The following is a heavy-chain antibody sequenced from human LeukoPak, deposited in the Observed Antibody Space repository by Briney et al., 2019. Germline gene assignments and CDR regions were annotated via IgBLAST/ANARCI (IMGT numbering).Heavy chain of an antibody. Sequence: GGSLRRSCAASGFTFSSYAMSWVRQAPGKGLEWVSGISGSGGSTYHADSVKGRITISRDNSKNTLYLQMNSLRAEDTAVYYCAKGKGDTGGSFDYWGQGTLVTVSS. V-gene: IGHV3-23*01. CDR2: ISGSGGST. J-gene: IGHJ4*02. CDR3: AKGKGDTGGSFDY. D-gene: IGHD3-16*01. CDR1: GFTFSSYA.